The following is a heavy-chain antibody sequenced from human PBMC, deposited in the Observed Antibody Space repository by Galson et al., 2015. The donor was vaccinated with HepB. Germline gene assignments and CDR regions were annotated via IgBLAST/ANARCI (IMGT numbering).Heavy chain of an antibody. V-gene: IGHV3-30-3*01. Sequence: SLRLSCAASGFTFSSYAMHWVRQAPGKGLAWVAVISYDGSNKYYADSVKGRFTISRDNSKNTLYLQMNSLRAEDTAVYYCARGTHYYDSSGYYFDYWGQGTLVTVSS. J-gene: IGHJ4*02. CDR2: ISYDGSNK. CDR1: GFTFSSYA. D-gene: IGHD3-22*01. CDR3: ARGTHYYDSSGYYFDY.